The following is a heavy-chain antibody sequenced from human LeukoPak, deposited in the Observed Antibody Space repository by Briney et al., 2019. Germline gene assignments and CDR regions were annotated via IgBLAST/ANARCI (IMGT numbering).Heavy chain of an antibody. CDR1: GYTFSNYW. D-gene: IGHD3-9*01. CDR2: IYPGDSNT. Sequence: GESLKISCHGSGYTFSNYWIVWVRQMPGKGLEWMGIIYPGDSNTRYSPSFQGQVTISADKSINTAYLQWSSLRASDTAMYYCARRKGYDIMTAYGYWGQGTLVTVSS. J-gene: IGHJ4*02. V-gene: IGHV5-51*01. CDR3: ARRKGYDIMTAYGY.